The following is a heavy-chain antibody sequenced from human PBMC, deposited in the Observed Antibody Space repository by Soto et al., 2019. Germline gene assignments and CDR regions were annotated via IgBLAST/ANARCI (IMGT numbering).Heavy chain of an antibody. CDR2: IYYSGST. CDR1: GGSISSYY. Sequence: PSETLSLTCTVSGGSISSYYWSWIRQPPGKGLEWIGYIYYSGSTNYNPSLKSRVTISVDTSKNRFSLKLSAVTAADTAVYYCARVREKIGYCTNGVCYSGYNWFDPWGQGTLVTVSS. V-gene: IGHV4-59*08. D-gene: IGHD2-8*01. J-gene: IGHJ5*02. CDR3: ARVREKIGYCTNGVCYSGYNWFDP.